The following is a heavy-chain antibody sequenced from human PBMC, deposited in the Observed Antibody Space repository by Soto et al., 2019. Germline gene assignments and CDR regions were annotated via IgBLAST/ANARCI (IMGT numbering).Heavy chain of an antibody. D-gene: IGHD6-13*01. J-gene: IGHJ3*02. CDR2: IYYSGST. CDR3: ARHSAILAAAGRMDAFDI. Sequence: SETLSLTCTVSGGSISSGDYYWRWIRQPPGKGLEWIGYIYYSGSTYYNPSLKSRVTISVDTSKNQFSLKLSSVTAADTAVYYCARHSAILAAAGRMDAFDIWGQGTMVIV. CDR1: GGSISSGDYY. V-gene: IGHV4-30-4*01.